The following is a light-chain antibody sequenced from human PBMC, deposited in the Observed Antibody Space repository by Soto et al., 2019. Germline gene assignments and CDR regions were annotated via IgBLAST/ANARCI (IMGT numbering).Light chain of an antibody. Sequence: EIVMTQSPATLSVSPGGRATLSCRASQSISGTLAWYQQKPGQAPRLLIYGASTRATSFPARFSGSGSGTDFTLTISSLQSEDFDVYSCQQYNNWPWTFGQGTKVDIK. CDR1: QSISGT. CDR2: GAS. CDR3: QQYNNWPWT. V-gene: IGKV3-15*01. J-gene: IGKJ1*01.